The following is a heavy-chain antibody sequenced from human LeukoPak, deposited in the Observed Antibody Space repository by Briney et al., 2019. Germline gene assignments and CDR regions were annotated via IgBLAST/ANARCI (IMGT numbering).Heavy chain of an antibody. V-gene: IGHV3-9*01. CDR2: INWNSGGI. Sequence: GRSLRLSCAASGFTFDDYAMYWVRQAPGKGLEWVSSINWNSGGIDYADPVKGRFTISRDNAKNSLYLQMNSLRAEDTALYYCAKRGGTYPDDAFDIWGQGTMVTVSS. CDR1: GFTFDDYA. CDR3: AKRGGTYPDDAFDI. D-gene: IGHD1-26*01. J-gene: IGHJ3*02.